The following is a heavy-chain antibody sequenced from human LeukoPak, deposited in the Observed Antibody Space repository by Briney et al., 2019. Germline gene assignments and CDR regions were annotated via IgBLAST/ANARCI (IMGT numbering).Heavy chain of an antibody. CDR2: IKQDGSEK. V-gene: IGHV3-7*01. CDR1: GFTFISYW. Sequence: GGSLRLSCAASGFTFISYWMSWVRQAPGKGLEWVANIKQDGSEKYYVDSVKGRFTISRDNAKNSLYLQMNSLRAEDTAVYYCARVAPTGAFDIWGQGTMVTVSS. CDR3: ARVAPTGAFDI. J-gene: IGHJ3*02.